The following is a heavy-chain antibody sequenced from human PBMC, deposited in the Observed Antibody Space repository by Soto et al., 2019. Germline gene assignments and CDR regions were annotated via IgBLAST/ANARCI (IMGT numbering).Heavy chain of an antibody. CDR1: GGSISSSSYY. D-gene: IGHD6-13*01. CDR2: IYYSGST. V-gene: IGHV4-39*01. Sequence: ASETLSLTCTVHGGSISSSSYYWGWIRQPPGKGLEWIGSIYYSGSTYYNPSLKSRVTISVDTSKNQFSLKLSSVTAADTAVYYCASQQLVHYYYGMDVWGQGTTVTVSS. CDR3: ASQQLVHYYYGMDV. J-gene: IGHJ6*02.